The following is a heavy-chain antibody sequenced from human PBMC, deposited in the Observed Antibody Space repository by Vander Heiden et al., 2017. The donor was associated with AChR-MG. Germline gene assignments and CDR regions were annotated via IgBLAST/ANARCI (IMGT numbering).Heavy chain of an antibody. D-gene: IGHD1-1*01. Sequence: QVQLVQSGAEVKKPGASVKVSCKASGYTFTSYGISWVRQAPGQGLEWMGWISAYNGNTKYAQKLQGRVTMTTDTSTSTAYMELRSLRSDDTAVYYCARGLGTGTSAIFYYYYGMDVWGQGTTVTVSS. CDR3: ARGLGTGTSAIFYYYYGMDV. V-gene: IGHV1-18*01. CDR1: GYTFTSYG. CDR2: ISAYNGNT. J-gene: IGHJ6*02.